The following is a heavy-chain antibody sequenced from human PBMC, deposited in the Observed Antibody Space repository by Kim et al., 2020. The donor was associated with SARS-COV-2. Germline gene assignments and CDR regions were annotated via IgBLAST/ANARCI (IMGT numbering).Heavy chain of an antibody. D-gene: IGHD3-22*01. Sequence: GGSLRLSCAASGFTFSNSATNWVRQAPGKGLEWVSTIGGAGKTYYADSVKGRFTISRNNYKNILYLQRNSVRAEDTAVYYCAIQRGGGYVYYWGQGTLVTVSS. CDR3: AIQRGGGYVYY. CDR2: IGGAGKT. CDR1: GFTFSNSA. J-gene: IGHJ4*02. V-gene: IGHV3-23*01.